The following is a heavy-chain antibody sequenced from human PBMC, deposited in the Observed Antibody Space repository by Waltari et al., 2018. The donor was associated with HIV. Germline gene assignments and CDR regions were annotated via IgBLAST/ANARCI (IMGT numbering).Heavy chain of an antibody. CDR3: ARDSSQVHWFGESLAL. D-gene: IGHD3-10*01. CDR2: ISYDGMKK. V-gene: IGHV3-30*03. Sequence: QVQLVESGGGVVQPGDVLRLSCAASGPDFGSAGMHWVRQAPGKRLEWLAAISYDGMKKYYGDSLRDRLTISRDNSKKTLYLQMNTLRPEDTAIYFCARDSSQVHWFGESLALWGQGTLVIVSS. CDR1: GPDFGSAG. J-gene: IGHJ4*02.